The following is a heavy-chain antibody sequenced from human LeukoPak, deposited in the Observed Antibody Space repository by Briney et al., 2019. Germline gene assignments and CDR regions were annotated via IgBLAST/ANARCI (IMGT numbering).Heavy chain of an antibody. V-gene: IGHV5-51*01. CDR3: ATPLIGGLGPGDFDI. CDR2: IYPGDSDT. J-gene: IGHJ3*02. Sequence: GESLKISCKASGYKFTNYWIGWVRQMPGKGLEWMGIIYPGDSDTTYSPSFQGQVTISADKSTSTAYLQWSSLKASDTAMYYCATPLIGGLGPGDFDIWGQGTMVTVSS. D-gene: IGHD7-27*01. CDR1: GYKFTNYW.